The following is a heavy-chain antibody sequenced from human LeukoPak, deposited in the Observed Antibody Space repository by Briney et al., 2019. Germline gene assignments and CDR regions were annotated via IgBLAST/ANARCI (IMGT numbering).Heavy chain of an antibody. CDR3: ARSTGSDRAFDI. D-gene: IGHD4-17*01. CDR1: GYTFTSYY. J-gene: IGHJ3*02. V-gene: IGHV1-46*01. Sequence: ASVTVSCKASGYTFTSYYMHWVRQAPGQGLEWMGIINPSGGSTSYAQKFQGRVTMTRDTSTSTVYMELSSLRSEDTAVYYCARSTGSDRAFDIWGQGTMVTVSS. CDR2: INPSGGST.